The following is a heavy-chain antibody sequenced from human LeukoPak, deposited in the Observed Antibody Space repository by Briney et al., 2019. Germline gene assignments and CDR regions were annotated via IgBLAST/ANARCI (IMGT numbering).Heavy chain of an antibody. Sequence: GGSLRLSCAASGFTFNDSWMSWVRQAPGKGLEWVANMNQGGSAKGYVDSVKGRFTISRDNARNSLYLQMSSLRPEDTAVYYCATYTHWVAGDVWGQGTTVTVSS. J-gene: IGHJ6*02. D-gene: IGHD3-16*01. V-gene: IGHV3-7*01. CDR3: ATYTHWVAGDV. CDR2: MNQGGSAK. CDR1: GFTFNDSW.